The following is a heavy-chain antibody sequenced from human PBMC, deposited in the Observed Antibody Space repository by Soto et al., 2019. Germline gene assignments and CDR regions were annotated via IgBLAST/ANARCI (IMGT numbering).Heavy chain of an antibody. CDR1: GFTFSSYA. Sequence: QVQLVESGGGVVQPGRSLRLSCAASGFTFSSYAMHWVRQAPGKGLEWVAVISYDGSNKYYADSVKGRFTISRDNSKNTLYLQMNRLRAEDTAVYYCARDKASDIVATISATGSYSYGPDYWGQGTLVTVSS. CDR2: ISYDGSNK. D-gene: IGHD5-12*01. J-gene: IGHJ4*02. CDR3: ARDKASDIVATISATGSYSYGPDY. V-gene: IGHV3-30-3*01.